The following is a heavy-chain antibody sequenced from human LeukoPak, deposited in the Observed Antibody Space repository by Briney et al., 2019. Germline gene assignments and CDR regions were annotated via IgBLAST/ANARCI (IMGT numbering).Heavy chain of an antibody. CDR3: ARGPYSYDSSGAFDI. D-gene: IGHD3-22*01. CDR1: GGSFSSDY. CDR2: IYYSGST. V-gene: IGHV4-59*08. J-gene: IGHJ3*02. Sequence: SETLSLTCTVSGGSFSSDYWSWIRQPPGKGLEWIGHIYYSGSTNYNPSLKSRVTISVDTSKNQFSLKLSSVTAADTAVYFCARGPYSYDSSGAFDIWGQGTMVTVSS.